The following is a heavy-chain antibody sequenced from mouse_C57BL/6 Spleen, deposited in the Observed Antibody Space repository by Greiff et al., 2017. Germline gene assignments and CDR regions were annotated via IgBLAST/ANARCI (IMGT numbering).Heavy chain of an antibody. V-gene: IGHV5-16*01. CDR1: GFTFSDYY. D-gene: IGHD3-3*01. Sequence: EVKLMESEGGLVQPGSSMKLSCTASGFTFSDYYMAWVRQVPEKGLEWVANINYDGSSTYYLDSLKSRFIISRDNAKNILYLQMSSLKSEDTATYYCARAGTGGYFDYWGQGTTLTVSS. CDR2: INYDGSST. CDR3: ARAGTGGYFDY. J-gene: IGHJ2*01.